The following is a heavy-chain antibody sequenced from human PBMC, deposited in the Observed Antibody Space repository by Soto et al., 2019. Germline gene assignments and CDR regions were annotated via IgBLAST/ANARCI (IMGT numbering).Heavy chain of an antibody. V-gene: IGHV1-69*13. D-gene: IGHD3-10*01. CDR3: AFETMVRGVISYYYYGMDV. CDR2: IIPIFGTA. CDR1: GGTFSSYA. J-gene: IGHJ6*02. Sequence: PSVKVSCKASGGTFSSYAISWVRQAPGQGLEWMGGIIPIFGTANYAQKFQGRVTITADESTSTAYMELSSLRSEDTAVYYCAFETMVRGVISYYYYGMDVWGQGTTVTVSS.